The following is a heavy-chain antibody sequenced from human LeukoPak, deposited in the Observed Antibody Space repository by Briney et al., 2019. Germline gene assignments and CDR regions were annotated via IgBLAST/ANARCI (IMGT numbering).Heavy chain of an antibody. D-gene: IGHD1-26*01. J-gene: IGHJ4*02. CDR1: GFSFSTYS. V-gene: IGHV3-48*01. Sequence: GGSLRLSCAASGFSFSTYSMNWVRQAPGKGLEWVSYISSSSSTIYYGASVKGRFTISRDNSKNTLNLQMNSLRAEDTAVYYCATSKYSGSYWGQGTLVTVSS. CDR2: ISSSSSTI. CDR3: ATSKYSGSY.